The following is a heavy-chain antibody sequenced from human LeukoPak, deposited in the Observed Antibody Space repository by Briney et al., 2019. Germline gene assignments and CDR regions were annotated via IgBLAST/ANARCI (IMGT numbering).Heavy chain of an antibody. CDR3: ARGYSSSWNYFDY. CDR2: VFDSGGT. V-gene: IGHV4-59*01. J-gene: IGHJ4*02. Sequence: PGGSLRLSCAASGFTFSSYWMSWVRQAPGKGLEWIGYVFDSGGTNYNPSLKSRVTISVDTSKKQFSLKLSSVTAADTAVYYCARGYSSSWNYFDYWGQGTLVTVSS. CDR1: GFTFSSYW. D-gene: IGHD6-13*01.